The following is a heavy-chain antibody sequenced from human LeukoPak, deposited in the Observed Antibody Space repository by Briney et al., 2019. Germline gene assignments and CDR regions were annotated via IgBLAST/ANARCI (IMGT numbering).Heavy chain of an antibody. Sequence: ASVKVSCKASGYTFTSYGISWVRQAPGQGLEWMGWISIYDGKTLYAQKCHGRSTMTTDTSTSTAYMELRTLRSDDTAVYYCARGVRENRSWYTVHFDYWGQGTLVTVSS. D-gene: IGHD2-2*02. J-gene: IGHJ4*02. CDR1: GYTFTSYG. CDR3: ARGVRENRSWYTVHFDY. CDR2: ISIYDGKT. V-gene: IGHV1-18*01.